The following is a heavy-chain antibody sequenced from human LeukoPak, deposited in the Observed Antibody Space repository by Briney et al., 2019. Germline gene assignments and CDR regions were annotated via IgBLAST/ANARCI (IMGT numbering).Heavy chain of an antibody. CDR3: AKVYYDFWSGYPAGAFDI. D-gene: IGHD3-3*01. CDR1: GFTFSSHA. V-gene: IGHV3-23*01. Sequence: PGGSLRLSCAASGFTFSSHAMSWVRQAPGKGLEWVSAISGSGGSTYYADSVKGRFTISRDNSKNTLYLQMNSLRAEDTAVYYCAKVYYDFWSGYPAGAFDIWGQGTMVTVSS. J-gene: IGHJ3*02. CDR2: ISGSGGST.